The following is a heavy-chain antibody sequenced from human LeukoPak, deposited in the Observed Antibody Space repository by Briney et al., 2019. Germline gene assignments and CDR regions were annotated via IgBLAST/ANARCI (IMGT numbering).Heavy chain of an antibody. CDR3: ARRIWADWCFDL. V-gene: IGHV4-59*08. J-gene: IGHJ2*01. CDR1: GGSISSYY. Sequence: PSETLSLTCTVSGGSISSYYWSWIRQPPGKGLEWIGYIYYSGSTTYNPSLKSRVTISVDTSKNQFSLKLSSVTAADTAVYYCARRIWADWCFDLWGRGTLVTVSS. CDR2: IYYSGST. D-gene: IGHD6-19*01.